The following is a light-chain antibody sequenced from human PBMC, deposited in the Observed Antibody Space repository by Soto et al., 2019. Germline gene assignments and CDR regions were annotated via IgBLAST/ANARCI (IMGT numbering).Light chain of an antibody. V-gene: IGKV3-11*01. J-gene: IGKJ4*01. CDR3: QQPPNWPALT. Sequence: EIVLTQSPATLSLSPGERATLSCRASQSVGSSLAWYQQKLGQAPRLLIYDASNRATGIPARFSGSGSGTDFTLPISSLEPEDFAVYYCQQPPNWPALTFGGGTKVEIK. CDR1: QSVGSS. CDR2: DAS.